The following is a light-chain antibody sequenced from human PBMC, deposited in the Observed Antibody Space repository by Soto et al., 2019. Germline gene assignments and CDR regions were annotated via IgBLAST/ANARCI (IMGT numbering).Light chain of an antibody. V-gene: IGLV2-8*01. CDR3: QSYDGGLGVSKI. J-gene: IGLJ2*01. CDR2: EVT. Sequence: QSALTQPPSASGSPGQSVAISCTGTSSDVGGYNYVSWYQQHPGKAPKLMIYEVTKRPSGVPDRFSGSKSGNTASLTVSGLQAEDEADYYCQSYDGGLGVSKIFGGGTKVTVL. CDR1: SSDVGGYNY.